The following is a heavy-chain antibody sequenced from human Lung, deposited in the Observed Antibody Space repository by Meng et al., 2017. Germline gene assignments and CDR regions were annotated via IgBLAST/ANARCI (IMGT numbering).Heavy chain of an antibody. CDR3: ARPKQANWYFDL. V-gene: IGHV4-34*01. CDR1: GGSFSGYY. CDR2: INHSGST. Sequence: VPLTHLCGRLLNPSETLSLTGAVYGGSFSGYYWSWIRQPPGKGLEWIGEINHSGSTNYNPSLKSRVTISVDTSKTQFSLRLSSVTAADTAVYYCARPKQANWYFDLWGRGTLVTVSS. J-gene: IGHJ2*01. D-gene: IGHD1/OR15-1a*01.